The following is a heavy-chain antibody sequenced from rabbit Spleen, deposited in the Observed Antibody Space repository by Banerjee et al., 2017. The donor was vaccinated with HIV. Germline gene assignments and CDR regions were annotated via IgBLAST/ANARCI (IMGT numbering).Heavy chain of an antibody. CDR3: ARDTGTSFSTYGMDL. D-gene: IGHD7-1*01. Sequence: QSLEESGGDLVKPGASLTLTCTASGFSFSSNDYMCWARQAPGKGLEWISCIAGSNSGFTYSATWAKGRFTISKTSSTTVTLQMTSLTVADTATYFCARDTGTSFSTYGMDLWGPGTLVTVS. V-gene: IGHV1S40*01. CDR1: GFSFSSNDY. CDR2: IAGSNSGFT. J-gene: IGHJ6*01.